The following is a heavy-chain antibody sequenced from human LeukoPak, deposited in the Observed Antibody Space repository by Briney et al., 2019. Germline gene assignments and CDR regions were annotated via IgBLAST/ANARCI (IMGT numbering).Heavy chain of an antibody. V-gene: IGHV3-23*01. J-gene: IGHJ4*02. Sequence: GGSLRLSCAASGFTFSNDATSWVRQAPGEGLEWDSAILGSGGSTYYADSAKGRLTFSTDNSKRTLYLQMNSLSAEDTALYSCGKWGDYAVLPGYYVPDYWGQGTLVTVSS. CDR2: ILGSGGST. CDR1: GFTFSNDA. CDR3: GKWGDYAVLPGYYVPDY. D-gene: IGHD3-9*01.